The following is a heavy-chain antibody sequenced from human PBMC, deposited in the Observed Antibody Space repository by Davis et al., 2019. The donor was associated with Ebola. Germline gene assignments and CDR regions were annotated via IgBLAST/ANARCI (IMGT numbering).Heavy chain of an antibody. CDR2: IHHSGRT. CDR1: GGSFSAYH. D-gene: IGHD4-17*01. Sequence: SETLSLTCGVHGGSFSAYHWTWIRQPPGKGLEWIGEIHHSGRTNYNPSLKSRVTISVDKSKNQFSLKLSSVTAADTAVYYCANDPDYGEFDYWGQGTLVTVSS. J-gene: IGHJ4*02. V-gene: IGHV4-34*01. CDR3: ANDPDYGEFDY.